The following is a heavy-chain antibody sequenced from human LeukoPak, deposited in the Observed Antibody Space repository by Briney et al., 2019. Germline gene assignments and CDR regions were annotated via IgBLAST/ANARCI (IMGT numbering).Heavy chain of an antibody. CDR2: IYYSGST. V-gene: IGHV4-39*01. D-gene: IGHD3-3*01. Sequence: SETLSLTCTVSGGSISSSSYYWGWIRQPPGKGLEWIGSIYYSGSTYHNPSLKSRVTISVDTSKNQFSLKLSSVTAADTAVYYCARQAEDYDFWSGYYTGRDYFDYWGQGTLVTVSS. J-gene: IGHJ4*02. CDR1: GGSISSSSYY. CDR3: ARQAEDYDFWSGYYTGRDYFDY.